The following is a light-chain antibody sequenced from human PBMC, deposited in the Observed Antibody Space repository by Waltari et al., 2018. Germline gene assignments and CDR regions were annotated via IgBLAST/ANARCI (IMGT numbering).Light chain of an antibody. V-gene: IGLV3-21*02. CDR2: YAG. CDR3: QVWDRDNDQVV. Sequence: SYELTQPPSVSVAPGQTARVTCGGNNIGHKSVHWYQQRPGKAPVLVDHYAGDRPSGIPERFSGANAGNTATLAISRVEGGDEADYFCQVWDRDNDQVVFGGGTKLTVL. CDR1: NIGHKS. J-gene: IGLJ2*01.